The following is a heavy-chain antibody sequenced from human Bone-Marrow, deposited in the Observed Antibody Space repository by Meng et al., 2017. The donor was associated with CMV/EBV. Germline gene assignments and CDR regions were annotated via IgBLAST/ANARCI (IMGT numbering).Heavy chain of an antibody. CDR1: GGSISSSSYY. D-gene: IGHD3-16*01. V-gene: IGHV4-39*07. CDR3: ARVLGELPWGLNWFDP. J-gene: IGHJ5*02. Sequence: SETLSLTCTVSGGSISSSSYYWGWIRQPPGKGLEWIGSIYYSGSTYYNPSLKSRVTISVDTSKNQFSLKLSSVTAADTAVYYCARVLGELPWGLNWFDPWGQGTLVTVSS. CDR2: IYYSGST.